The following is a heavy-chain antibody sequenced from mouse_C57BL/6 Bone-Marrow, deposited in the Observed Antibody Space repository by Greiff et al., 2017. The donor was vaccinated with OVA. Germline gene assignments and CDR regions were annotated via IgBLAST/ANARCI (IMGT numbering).Heavy chain of an antibody. Sequence: QVQLQQPGAELVKPGASVKLSCKASGYTFTSYWMHWVKQRPGQGLEWIGMIHPNSGSTNYNEKFKSKATLTVDKSSSTAYMQLSSLTSEDSAVYYCARSDGSAWFAYWGQGTLVTVSA. J-gene: IGHJ3*01. CDR2: IHPNSGST. V-gene: IGHV1-64*01. D-gene: IGHD2-3*01. CDR3: ARSDGSAWFAY. CDR1: GYTFTSYW.